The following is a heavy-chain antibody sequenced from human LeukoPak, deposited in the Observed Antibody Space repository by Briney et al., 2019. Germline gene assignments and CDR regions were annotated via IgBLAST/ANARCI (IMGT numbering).Heavy chain of an antibody. J-gene: IGHJ4*02. CDR2: IKSKTDGGTT. CDR1: GSTFSNAW. D-gene: IGHD3-16*02. CDR3: TTYYVWGSYRYIKTIQPDY. Sequence: GGSLRLSCAASGSTFSNAWMSWVRQAPGKGLEWVGRIKSKTDGGTTDYAAPVKGRFTISRDDSKNTLYLQMNSLKTEDTAVYYCTTYYVWGSYRYIKTIQPDYWGQGTLVTVSS. V-gene: IGHV3-15*01.